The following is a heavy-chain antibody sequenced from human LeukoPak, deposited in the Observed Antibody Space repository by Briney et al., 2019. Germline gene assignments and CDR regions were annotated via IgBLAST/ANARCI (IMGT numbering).Heavy chain of an antibody. CDR2: ISSNGGST. V-gene: IGHV3-64*01. CDR1: GFTFSSYA. Sequence: GGSLRLSCAASGFTFSSYAMHWVRQAPGKGVEYVSAISSNGGSTYYANSVKGRFTISRDNSKNTLYLQMNSLRAEDTAVYYCAKDSGSYSTALDYWGQGTLVTVSS. D-gene: IGHD1-26*01. J-gene: IGHJ4*02. CDR3: AKDSGSYSTALDY.